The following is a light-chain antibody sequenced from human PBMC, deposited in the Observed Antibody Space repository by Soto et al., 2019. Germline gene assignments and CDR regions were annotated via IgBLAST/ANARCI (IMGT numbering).Light chain of an antibody. CDR3: QQVNSYPPT. Sequence: DLQLTQSPSFLSASVGDRVTITCRASQGISSSLAWYQQKLGKAPKLLIYAASTLQSGVPSRFSGSGSGTEFTLTISSLQPEDFATYYCQQVNSYPPTFGGGTKVEIK. V-gene: IGKV1-9*01. CDR2: AAS. J-gene: IGKJ4*01. CDR1: QGISSS.